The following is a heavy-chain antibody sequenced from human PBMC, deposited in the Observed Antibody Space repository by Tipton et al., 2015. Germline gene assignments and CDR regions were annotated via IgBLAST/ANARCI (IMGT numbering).Heavy chain of an antibody. Sequence: GLVKPSQTLSLTCAISGDTVSSNTAAWNWIRQSPSRGLEWLGRTYYRSKWYNDYAVSVKSRITVNPDTSKNQFSLQLNSVTPEDTAVYYCARDAGRYYDSSGLSWYFDLWGRGTLVTVSS. CDR2: TYYRSKWYN. CDR3: ARDAGRYYDSSGLSWYFDL. D-gene: IGHD3-22*01. CDR1: GDTVSSNTAA. V-gene: IGHV6-1*01. J-gene: IGHJ2*01.